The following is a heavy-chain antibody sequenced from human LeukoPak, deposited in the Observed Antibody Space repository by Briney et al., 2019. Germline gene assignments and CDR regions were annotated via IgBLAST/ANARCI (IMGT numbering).Heavy chain of an antibody. D-gene: IGHD6-19*01. CDR2: IYTSGST. CDR3: AAESERWLLRS. V-gene: IGHV4-61*02. CDR1: GGSISSGSYY. J-gene: IGHJ4*02. Sequence: PSETLSLTCTVSGGSISSGSYYWSWLRQPAGKGLEWIGRIYTSGSTNYNPSLKSRVTISVDTSKNQFSLKLSSVTAADTAVYYCAAESERWLLRSWGQGTLVTVSS.